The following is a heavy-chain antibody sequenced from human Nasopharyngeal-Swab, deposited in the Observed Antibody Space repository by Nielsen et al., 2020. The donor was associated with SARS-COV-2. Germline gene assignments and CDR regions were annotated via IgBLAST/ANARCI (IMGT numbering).Heavy chain of an antibody. Sequence: GESLKISCATSGFTFSSYGMHWGRQAPGKGLEWVAVISYDGSNKYYADSVKGRFTISRDNSKNTLYLQMNSLRAEDTAVYYCAKDSDTVDTAVFDYWGQGTLVTVSS. V-gene: IGHV3-30*18. CDR1: GFTFSSYG. D-gene: IGHD5-18*01. CDR3: AKDSDTVDTAVFDY. CDR2: ISYDGSNK. J-gene: IGHJ4*02.